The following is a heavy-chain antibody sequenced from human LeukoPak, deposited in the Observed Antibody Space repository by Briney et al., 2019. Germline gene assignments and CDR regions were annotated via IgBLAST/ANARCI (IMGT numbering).Heavy chain of an antibody. Sequence: EGSLRLSCAASGFTFSNYWMSWVRQAPGKGLEWVANIKQDGGEKYYLDSVKGRFTVSRDNAKNSLYLQMNSLRAEDTAVYYCARVGARQVLEYWGQGTLVTVSS. J-gene: IGHJ1*01. D-gene: IGHD6-6*01. V-gene: IGHV3-7*01. CDR2: IKQDGGEK. CDR1: GFTFSNYW. CDR3: ARVGARQVLEY.